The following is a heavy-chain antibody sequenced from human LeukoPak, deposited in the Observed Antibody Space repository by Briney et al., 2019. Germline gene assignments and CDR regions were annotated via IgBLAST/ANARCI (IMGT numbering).Heavy chain of an antibody. J-gene: IGHJ6*04. CDR3: VRSVLGRCSGDSCSRFRDV. Sequence: SETLSLTCTVSDGSINIDTYYWRWIRQPAGKGLEWIGYIYYSGSTNYNPSLKSRVTMPIDTSKSQFSLKLSSVIAADTAVYYCVRSVLGRCSGDSCSRFRDVWGKGTTVTVSS. D-gene: IGHD2-15*01. CDR1: DGSINIDTYY. V-gene: IGHV4-61*10. CDR2: IYYSGST.